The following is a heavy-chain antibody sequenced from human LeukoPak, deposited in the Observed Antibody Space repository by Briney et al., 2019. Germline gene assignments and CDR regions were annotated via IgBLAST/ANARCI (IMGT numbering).Heavy chain of an antibody. CDR1: GYTFTSYD. D-gene: IGHD1-7*01. Sequence: GASVKVSCKASGYTFTSYDINWVRQAPGQGLEWMGRIIPIFGTANYAQKFQGRVTITTDESTSTAYMELSSLRSEDTAVYYCARGDNWNYGDSLDYWGLGTLVTVSP. CDR3: ARGDNWNYGDSLDY. V-gene: IGHV1-69*05. CDR2: IIPIFGTA. J-gene: IGHJ4*02.